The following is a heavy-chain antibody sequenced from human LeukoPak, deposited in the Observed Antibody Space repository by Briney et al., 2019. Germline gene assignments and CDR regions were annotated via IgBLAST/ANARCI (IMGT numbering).Heavy chain of an antibody. CDR3: ARATATGYYTRWFDP. Sequence: QPGGSLRLSCAASGFTFSSYSMNWVRQAPGKGLEWVSYISSSSSTIYYADSVKGRFTISRDNAKNSLYLQMNSLRAEDTAVYYCARATATGYYTRWFDPWGQGTLVTVSS. V-gene: IGHV3-48*01. CDR2: ISSSSSTI. J-gene: IGHJ5*02. D-gene: IGHD3/OR15-3a*01. CDR1: GFTFSSYS.